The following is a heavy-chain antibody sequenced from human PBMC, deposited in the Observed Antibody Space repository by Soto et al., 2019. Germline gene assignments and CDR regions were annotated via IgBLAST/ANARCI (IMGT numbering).Heavy chain of an antibody. CDR3: ARARGYYDTSGYSGYYFDY. J-gene: IGHJ4*02. D-gene: IGHD3-22*01. Sequence: EVQLVESGGGLIQPGGSLRLSCAASGFTVSSNYMSWVRQAPGKGLEWVSVIYSGGSTYYADSVKGRFTISRDNSKNTRYFQMNSLRAEDTAVYYCARARGYYDTSGYSGYYFDYWGQGTLVTVSS. CDR1: GFTVSSNY. CDR2: IYSGGST. V-gene: IGHV3-53*01.